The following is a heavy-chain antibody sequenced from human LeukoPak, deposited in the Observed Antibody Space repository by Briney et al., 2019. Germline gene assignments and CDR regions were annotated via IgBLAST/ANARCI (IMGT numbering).Heavy chain of an antibody. J-gene: IGHJ4*02. CDR1: DASISTYY. Sequence: SSETLSLTCTVSDASISTYYWSWIRQPAGKGLEWIGHISSSGNTNYNPSLKSRVTMSVDTSKNHFSLKLTSVTAADTAVYYCAREVYYYSSGSYYNFDYWGQGILVTVSS. D-gene: IGHD3-10*01. CDR3: AREVYYYSSGSYYNFDY. CDR2: ISSSGNT. V-gene: IGHV4-4*07.